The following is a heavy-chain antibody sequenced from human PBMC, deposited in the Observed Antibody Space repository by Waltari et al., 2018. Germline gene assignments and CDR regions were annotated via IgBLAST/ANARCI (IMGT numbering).Heavy chain of an antibody. Sequence: EVQLVESEGGLVQPGRSLKVSCAASGFTLDDYAINLVRQAPGKGLGWVSGITWNRDIGAYADAVKGRFTIARDNAKNSLSREMKSLKPEDTALYYCAKDILVGADRLAPAFDLWGLGTMVTVSS. CDR1: GFTLDDYA. CDR3: AKDILVGADRLAPAFDL. J-gene: IGHJ3*01. V-gene: IGHV3-9*01. D-gene: IGHD1-26*01. CDR2: ITWNRDIG.